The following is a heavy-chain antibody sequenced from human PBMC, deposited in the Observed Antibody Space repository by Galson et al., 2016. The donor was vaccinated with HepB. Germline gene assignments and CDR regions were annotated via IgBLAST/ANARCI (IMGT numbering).Heavy chain of an antibody. CDR3: ATGPESSTWSHIPFDM. Sequence: SVKVSCKASRGTFKNYAVTWVRQAPGHGLEWMGGFFPVFGTATYAPKFRGRFSFTADESSSTAYMDLCSLTSDDTAVYYCATGPESSTWSHIPFDMWGQGTLVTVSS. D-gene: IGHD6-13*01. CDR2: FFPVFGTA. CDR1: RGTFKNYA. J-gene: IGHJ3*02. V-gene: IGHV1-69*13.